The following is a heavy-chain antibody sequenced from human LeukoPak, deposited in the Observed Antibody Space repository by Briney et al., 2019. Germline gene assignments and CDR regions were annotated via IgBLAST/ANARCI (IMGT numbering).Heavy chain of an antibody. CDR1: GGTFSSYA. CDR2: IIPIFGTA. V-gene: IGHV1-69*13. CDR3: ARGYCSSTSCYGYYYYYMDV. D-gene: IGHD2-2*01. Sequence: ASVKASCKASGGTFSSYAISWVRQAPGQGLEWMGGIIPIFGTASYAQKFQGRVTITADESTSTAYMELSSLRSEDTAVYYCARGYCSSTSCYGYYYYYMDVWGKGTTVTVSS. J-gene: IGHJ6*03.